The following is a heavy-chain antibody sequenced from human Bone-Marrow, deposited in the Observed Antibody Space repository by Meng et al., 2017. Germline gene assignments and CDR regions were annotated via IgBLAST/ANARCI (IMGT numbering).Heavy chain of an antibody. J-gene: IGHJ4*02. CDR2: INWNGGST. D-gene: IGHD2-21*02. V-gene: IGHV3-20*04. CDR1: GFTSDDYG. Sequence: GESLKISCAASGFTSDDYGMSWVRQAPGKGLEWVSGINWNGGSTGYADSVKGRFTISRDNAKNSLYLQMNSLRAEDTALYYCARSGGDDTYYYFDYWGQGTLVTVSS. CDR3: ARSGGDDTYYYFDY.